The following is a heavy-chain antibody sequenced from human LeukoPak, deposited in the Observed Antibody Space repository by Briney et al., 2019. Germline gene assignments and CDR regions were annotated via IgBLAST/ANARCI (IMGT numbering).Heavy chain of an antibody. V-gene: IGHV4-34*01. J-gene: IGHJ5*02. CDR2: INHSGST. CDR1: GGSFSGYY. CDR3: ARRLTQYDCFDP. Sequence: ASETLSLTCAVYGGSFSGYYWSWIRQPPGKGLEWIGEINHSGSTNYNPSLKSRVTISVDTSKNQFSLHLNSVTPEDTAVYYCARRLTQYDCFDPWGQGILVTVSS. D-gene: IGHD2-2*01.